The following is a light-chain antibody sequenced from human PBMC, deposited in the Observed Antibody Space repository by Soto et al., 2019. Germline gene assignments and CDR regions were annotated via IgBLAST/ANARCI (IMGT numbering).Light chain of an antibody. J-gene: IGKJ2*01. CDR1: QSVSRY. CDR3: QQYNNWPPYT. CDR2: DAS. V-gene: IGKV3-11*01. Sequence: EIVLTQSPATLSLSPGERATLSCRASQSVSRYLAWYQQKPGQAPRLLINDASNRATGIPARFSGSGSGTDFTLTINSLEPEDFAVYYCQQYNNWPPYTFGQGTKLEIK.